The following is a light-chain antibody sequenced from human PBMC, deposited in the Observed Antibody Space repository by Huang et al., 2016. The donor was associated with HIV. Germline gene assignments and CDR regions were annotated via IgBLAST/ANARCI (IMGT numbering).Light chain of an antibody. CDR3: HQYNDWPRT. Sequence: EIVMTQSPASLPVSPGERATLSCRARQRVKSDLAWYQKKTGQPPRLLMYGASTRATGVPRRFSGSGSGTNFTLTISSLQSEDFALYYCHQYNDWPRTFGQGTKVEVK. J-gene: IGKJ1*01. CDR1: QRVKSD. V-gene: IGKV3-15*01. CDR2: GAS.